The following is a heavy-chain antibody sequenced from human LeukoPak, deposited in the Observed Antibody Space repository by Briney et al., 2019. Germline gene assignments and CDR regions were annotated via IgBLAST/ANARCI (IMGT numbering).Heavy chain of an antibody. J-gene: IGHJ4*02. V-gene: IGHV3-30-3*01. CDR2: ISYDGSNK. CDR1: GFTFSSYA. CDR3: ARCNTISGVVIIPFLGY. Sequence: GGSLRLSCAASGFTFSSYAMHWVRQAPGKGLEWVAVISYDGSNKYYADSVKGRFTISRDNSKNTLYLQMNSLRAEDTAVYYCARCNTISGVVIIPFLGYWGQGTLVTVSS. D-gene: IGHD3-3*01.